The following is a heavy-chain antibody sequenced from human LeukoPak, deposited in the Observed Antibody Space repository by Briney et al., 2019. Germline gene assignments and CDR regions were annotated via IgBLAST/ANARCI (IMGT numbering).Heavy chain of an antibody. CDR2: IYYSGST. D-gene: IGHD1-26*01. V-gene: IGHV4-59*01. Sequence: SGTLSLTCTVSGGSISPYYWTWIRQPPRKGREYIGYIYYSGSTKYNPSLKSRVTISVDTSKKQFSQKLSSVTAADTAVYYCARGHYRGTYPLHWFDPWGQGTLVTVSS. CDR3: ARGHYRGTYPLHWFDP. CDR1: GGSISPYY. J-gene: IGHJ5*02.